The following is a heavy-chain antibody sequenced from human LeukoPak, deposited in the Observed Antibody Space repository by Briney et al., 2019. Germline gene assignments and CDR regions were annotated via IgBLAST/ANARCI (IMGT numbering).Heavy chain of an antibody. J-gene: IGHJ5*02. CDR3: AKDNSPGWFGP. V-gene: IGHV3-23*01. Sequence: PGGSLRLSCAASGFTFSSYAMSWVRQAPGKGLEWVSAISGSGGSTYYADSVKGRFTISRDNAKNTLYLQMNSLRAEDTAIYYCAKDNSPGWFGPWGQGTLVTVSS. CDR2: ISGSGGST. CDR1: GFTFSSYA. D-gene: IGHD4-11*01.